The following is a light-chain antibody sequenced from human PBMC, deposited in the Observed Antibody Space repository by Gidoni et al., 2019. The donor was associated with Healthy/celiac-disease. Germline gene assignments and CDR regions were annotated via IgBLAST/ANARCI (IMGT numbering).Light chain of an antibody. CDR1: QSVSSY. Sequence: ELVLTQSPATLSLSPGERATLSCRASQSVSSYLAWYQQKPGQAPRLLIYDASNRATGIQARFRGSGSGTDFTLTISSLEPEDFAVYYCQQRSNWPPLTFGGGTKVEIK. CDR3: QQRSNWPPLT. CDR2: DAS. V-gene: IGKV3-11*01. J-gene: IGKJ4*01.